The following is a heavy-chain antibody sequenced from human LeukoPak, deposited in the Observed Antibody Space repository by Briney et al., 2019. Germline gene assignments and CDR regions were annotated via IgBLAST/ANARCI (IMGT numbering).Heavy chain of an antibody. Sequence: GESLKISCKGSGYSFTSYWIGWVRQMPGKGLEWMGIIYPGDSDTRYSPSFQGQVTISADKSISTAYLQWSSLKASDTAMYYCARRYCTNGVCYKDNFDYWGQGTLVTVSS. V-gene: IGHV5-51*01. CDR2: IYPGDSDT. J-gene: IGHJ4*02. CDR1: GYSFTSYW. CDR3: ARRYCTNGVCYKDNFDY. D-gene: IGHD2-8*01.